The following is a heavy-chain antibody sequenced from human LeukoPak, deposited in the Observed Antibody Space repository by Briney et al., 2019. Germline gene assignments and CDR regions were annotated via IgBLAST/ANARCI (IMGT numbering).Heavy chain of an antibody. CDR3: ASRGIAAAETFDY. V-gene: IGHV4-34*01. CDR1: GGSFSGYY. CDR2: INHSGST. J-gene: IGHJ4*02. D-gene: IGHD6-13*01. Sequence: SETLSLTCAVYGGSFSGYYWSWIRQPPGKGLGWIGEINHSGSTNYNPSLKSRVTISVDTSKNQFSLKLSSVTAADTAVYYCASRGIAAAETFDYWGQGTLVTVSS.